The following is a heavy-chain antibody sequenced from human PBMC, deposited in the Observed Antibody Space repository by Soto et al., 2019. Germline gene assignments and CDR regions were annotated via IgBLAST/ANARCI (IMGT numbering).Heavy chain of an antibody. J-gene: IGHJ4*02. CDR1: GFSFRHFA. Sequence: QVQLVESGGGVVQPGRSLRISCAASGFSFRHFAMHWFRQSPGKGLEWLALIRRDGTYDQYGDSVKGRFTISRDNDKNTLYLQMNSLGVEDTALYYCVREGPRKIVGAVDYWGQGTLVTVSS. CDR3: VREGPRKIVGAVDY. D-gene: IGHD1-26*01. V-gene: IGHV3-33*01. CDR2: IRRDGTYD.